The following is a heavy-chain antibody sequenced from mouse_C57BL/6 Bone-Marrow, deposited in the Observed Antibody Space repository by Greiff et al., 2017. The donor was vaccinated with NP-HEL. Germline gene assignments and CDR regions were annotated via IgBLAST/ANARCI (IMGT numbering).Heavy chain of an antibody. CDR1: GFSLTSYG. J-gene: IGHJ3*01. CDR2: IWSGGST. V-gene: IGHV2-2*02. CDR3: ARNGSDGYYGVAY. D-gene: IGHD2-3*01. Sequence: QVQLKQSGPGLVQPSQSLSITCTVSGFSLTSYGVHWVRQSPGKGLEWLGVIWSGGSTDYNAAFISRLSISKDNSTSQVFFKMNSLQANDTAIYYCARNGSDGYYGVAYWGEGTLVTVSA.